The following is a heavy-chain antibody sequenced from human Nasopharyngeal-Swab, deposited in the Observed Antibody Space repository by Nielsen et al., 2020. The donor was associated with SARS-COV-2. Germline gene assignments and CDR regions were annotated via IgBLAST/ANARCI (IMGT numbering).Heavy chain of an antibody. D-gene: IGHD3-3*01. Sequence: GESLKISCAASGFTFSSYWMHWVRQAPGKGLVWVSRINSDGSSTSYADSVKGRFTISRDNTKNTLYLQMNSLRAEDTAVYYCAISIFGVAQNYFDYWGQGTLVTVSS. CDR2: INSDGSST. CDR3: AISIFGVAQNYFDY. CDR1: GFTFSSYW. J-gene: IGHJ4*02. V-gene: IGHV3-74*01.